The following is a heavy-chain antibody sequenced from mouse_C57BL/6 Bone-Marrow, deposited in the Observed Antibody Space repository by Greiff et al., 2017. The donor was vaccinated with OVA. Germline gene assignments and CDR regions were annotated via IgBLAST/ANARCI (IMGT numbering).Heavy chain of an antibody. V-gene: IGHV1-42*01. CDR1: GYSFTGYY. Sequence: VQLKESGPELVQPGASVQISCKASGYSFTGYYMNWVKQSPEKSLECIGEINPSTGGTTYNQKFKAKATLTVDKSSSTAYMQLKSLTSEDSAVYYCARGGTSPFAYWGQGTLVTVSA. CDR2: INPSTGGT. D-gene: IGHD4-1*01. J-gene: IGHJ3*01. CDR3: ARGGTSPFAY.